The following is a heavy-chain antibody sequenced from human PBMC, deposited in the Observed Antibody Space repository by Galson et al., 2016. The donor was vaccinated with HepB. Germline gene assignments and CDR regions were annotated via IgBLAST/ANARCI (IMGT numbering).Heavy chain of an antibody. J-gene: IGHJ2*01. Sequence: SLRLSCAASGFTFSSYSMNWVRQAPGKGLEWVSSISSSSSYIHYADSVKGRFTISRDNAKNSLHLQMNSLRAEDTAVYYCTRAYVGKARRGTYWYFDLWGRGTLVTVSS. CDR2: ISSSSSYI. D-gene: IGHD4-23*01. CDR1: GFTFSSYS. CDR3: TRAYVGKARRGTYWYFDL. V-gene: IGHV3-21*01.